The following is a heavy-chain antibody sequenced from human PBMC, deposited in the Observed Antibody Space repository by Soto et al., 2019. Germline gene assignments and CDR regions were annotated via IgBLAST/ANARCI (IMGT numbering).Heavy chain of an antibody. J-gene: IGHJ4*02. Sequence: GGSLRLSCAASGFTFSRYGMHWVRRAPGKGLEWVAVIWYDGSDKCYADSVKGRFTISRDNSKNTLYLQMNSLRGEDTALYYCARGYYYDSSGSPLDYWGLGTLVTVSS. CDR3: ARGYYYDSSGSPLDY. D-gene: IGHD3-22*01. V-gene: IGHV3-33*01. CDR1: GFTFSRYG. CDR2: IWYDGSDK.